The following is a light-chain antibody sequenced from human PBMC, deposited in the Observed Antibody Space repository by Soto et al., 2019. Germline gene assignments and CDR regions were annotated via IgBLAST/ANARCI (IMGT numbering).Light chain of an antibody. CDR3: TSYTTSSTFV. V-gene: IGLV2-14*01. Sequence: QSALTQPASVSGSPGQSITISCTGTSSDVGGYNYVSWYQQHPGTAPKLVIYGVFNRPSGISNRFSGSRSGNTASLTISGLQAEDEPEYYCTSYTTSSTFVFGTGTKLTVL. J-gene: IGLJ1*01. CDR1: SSDVGGYNY. CDR2: GVF.